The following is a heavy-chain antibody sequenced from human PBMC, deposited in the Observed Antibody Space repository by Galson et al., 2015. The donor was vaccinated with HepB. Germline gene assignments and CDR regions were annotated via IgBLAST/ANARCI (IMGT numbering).Heavy chain of an antibody. Sequence: SLRLSCASSGFTFGDYAMNWVRQAPGKGLEWVAFIRTETYGGTTEYAASVKGRFTVFRDDSNSMAYLQMNSLKIADTAVYYCTRDLGYYYGSGSDYWGQGTLVTVSS. J-gene: IGHJ4*02. CDR2: IRTETYGGTT. CDR3: TRDLGYYYGSGSDY. V-gene: IGHV3-49*04. CDR1: GFTFGDYA. D-gene: IGHD3-10*01.